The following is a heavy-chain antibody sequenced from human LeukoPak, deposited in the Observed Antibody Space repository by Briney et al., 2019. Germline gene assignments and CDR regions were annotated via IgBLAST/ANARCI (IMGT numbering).Heavy chain of an antibody. V-gene: IGHV3-48*04. Sequence: PGGSLRLSCAASGFPFSSYSMTWVRQAPGKGLEWVSYISSSGSTIYYADSVKGRFTISRDNAKNSLYLQMNSLRAEDTAVYYCARAQRGVGAWDYWGQGTLVTVSS. CDR2: ISSSGSTI. CDR1: GFPFSSYS. D-gene: IGHD1-26*01. J-gene: IGHJ4*02. CDR3: ARAQRGVGAWDY.